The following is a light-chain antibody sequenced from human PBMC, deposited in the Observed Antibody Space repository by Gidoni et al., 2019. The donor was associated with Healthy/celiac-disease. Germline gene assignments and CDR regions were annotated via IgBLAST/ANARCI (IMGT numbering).Light chain of an antibody. CDR2: DAS. V-gene: IGKV3-11*01. CDR3: QQRSNWRLT. J-gene: IGKJ4*01. CDR1: QSVSSY. Sequence: EIVLTQSPATLSLSPGERATLSCRASQSVSSYLAWYQQKPGQAPRLLIYDASNRATGIPARFSGSGSGTEFTLTISSLEPEDCAVYYCQQRSNWRLTFGGGTKVEIK.